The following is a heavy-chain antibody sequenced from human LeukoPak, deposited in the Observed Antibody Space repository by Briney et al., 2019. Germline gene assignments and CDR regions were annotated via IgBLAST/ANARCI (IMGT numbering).Heavy chain of an antibody. CDR1: GFTSCTSW. CDR3: ARSAR. Sequence: GGSLRLSCAPSGFTSCTSWMSWVRQAPGKGLEWVANITKDGSAQYYVDSVKGRFTISTNNAKSSLYLQMNSLRAEDSAVYNCARSARWGQGTLVTVSS. V-gene: IGHV3-7*01. CDR2: ITKDGSAQ. J-gene: IGHJ4*02.